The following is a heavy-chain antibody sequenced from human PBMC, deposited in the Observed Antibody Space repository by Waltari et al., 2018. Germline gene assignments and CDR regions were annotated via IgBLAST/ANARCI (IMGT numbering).Heavy chain of an antibody. CDR1: GDSISSYY. CDR2: IQYSGST. Sequence: QVQLQESGPGLVKPSETLSLTCIVSGDSISSYYWRWIRQPPGKGLEWIGYIQYSGSTNYNPSLMSRVTLSVDTSKTLCSLKLSSVTAADTAVYYCARENVILSSFYNYFDYWGQGILVTVSS. CDR3: ARENVILSSFYNYFDY. V-gene: IGHV4-59*01. D-gene: IGHD6-13*01. J-gene: IGHJ4*02.